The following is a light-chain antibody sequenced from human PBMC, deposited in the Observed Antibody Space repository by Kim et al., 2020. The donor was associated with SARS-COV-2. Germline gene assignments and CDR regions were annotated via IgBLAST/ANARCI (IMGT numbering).Light chain of an antibody. J-gene: IGLJ1*01. CDR2: DDA. CDR3: CSYAGTYKV. CDR1: SIDVGGYNY. Sequence: PGQAVTISCTGTSIDVGGYNYVSWYQQHPGKAPILMISDDANRPSGVPDRFSGSKSGNTASLTISGLQAEDEADYYCCSYAGTYKVFGTGTKVTVL. V-gene: IGLV2-11*03.